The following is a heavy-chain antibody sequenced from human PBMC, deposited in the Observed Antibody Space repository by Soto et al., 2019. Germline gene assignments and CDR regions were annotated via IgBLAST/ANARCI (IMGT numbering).Heavy chain of an antibody. Sequence: GGSLRLSCAASGFTFDSYAMNWVRQSPGKGLEWVSYICGRGDSTYYADSVKGRFTISRDNANNTLNLQMNSLRAEDTAVYYSARDGVFAIFGGPDSLDYWGQGALVTVSS. D-gene: IGHD3-3*01. CDR2: ICGRGDST. CDR3: ARDGVFAIFGGPDSLDY. CDR1: GFTFDSYA. V-gene: IGHV3-23*01. J-gene: IGHJ4*02.